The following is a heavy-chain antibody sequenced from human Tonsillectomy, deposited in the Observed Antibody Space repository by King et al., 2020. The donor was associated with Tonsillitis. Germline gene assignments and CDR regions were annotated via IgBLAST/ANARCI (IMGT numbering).Heavy chain of an antibody. CDR3: ARGPPYDSSGFYCGIHGAFDV. CDR1: GYTLTSYS. Sequence: QLVQSGAEVKKTGTSVKVSCKASGYTLTSYSISWVRQAPGQGLEWRGWISAYNGNRKYAEKVQDRVTLTTDTSTSTAYMELTSLRSVDTDVYYCARGPPYDSSGFYCGIHGAFDVWGQGTKVTVSS. J-gene: IGHJ3*01. V-gene: IGHV1-18*04. CDR2: ISAYNGNR. D-gene: IGHD3-22*01.